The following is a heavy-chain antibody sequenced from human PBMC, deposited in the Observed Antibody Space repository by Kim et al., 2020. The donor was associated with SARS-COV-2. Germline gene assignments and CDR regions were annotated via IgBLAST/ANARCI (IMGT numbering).Heavy chain of an antibody. J-gene: IGHJ4*02. D-gene: IGHD1-1*01. CDR3: ARVVTTFDY. Sequence: GSTNYNPSLKSRVTISVDTSKNQFSLKLSSVTAADTAVYYCARVVTTFDYWGQGTLVTVSS. V-gene: IGHV4-34*01. CDR2: GST.